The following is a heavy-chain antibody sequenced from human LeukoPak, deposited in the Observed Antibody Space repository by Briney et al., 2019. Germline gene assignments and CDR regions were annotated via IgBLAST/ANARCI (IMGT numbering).Heavy chain of an antibody. D-gene: IGHD3-3*01. Sequence: PGGSLRLSCAASGFTFSSYSMNWVRQAPGKGLEWVSSISSSSSYIYYADSVKGRFTISRDNAKNSLYLQMNSLRAEDTAVYYCARVEPPDFWSGYYTGLYFDYWGLGTLVTVSS. CDR3: ARVEPPDFWSGYYTGLYFDY. CDR2: ISSSSSYI. J-gene: IGHJ4*02. CDR1: GFTFSSYS. V-gene: IGHV3-21*01.